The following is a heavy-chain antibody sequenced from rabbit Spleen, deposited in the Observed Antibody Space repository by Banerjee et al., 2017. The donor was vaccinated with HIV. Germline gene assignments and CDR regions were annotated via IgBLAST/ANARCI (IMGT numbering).Heavy chain of an antibody. CDR3: ARDFAGIIGHGYYFNL. CDR1: GFSFNGFSFSDSYY. D-gene: IGHD4-2*01. V-gene: IGHV1S43*01. J-gene: IGHJ4*01. CDR2: IHVSDGLT. Sequence: QSLEESGGGLVKPGASLTLTCKASGFSFNGFSFSDSYYMCWVRQAPGKGLEWIGCIHVSDGLTWRAGWVNGRFTLSGSTSLGTVDLKMTDLTVADTATYFCARDFAGIIGHGYYFNLWGQGTLVTVS.